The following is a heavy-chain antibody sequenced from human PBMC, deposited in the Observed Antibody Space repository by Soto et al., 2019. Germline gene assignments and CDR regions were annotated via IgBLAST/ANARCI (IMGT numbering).Heavy chain of an antibody. V-gene: IGHV4-34*01. J-gene: IGHJ5*02. Sequence: PSDTLSLTCAVYGGSFSGYYWSWIRQPPGKGLEWIGEINHSGSTNYNPSLKSRVTISVDTSKNQFSLKLSSVTAAATAVYYCARGPQQISGSYTNWSAPWGQGTL. D-gene: IGHD3-10*01. CDR2: INHSGST. CDR3: ARGPQQISGSYTNWSAP. CDR1: GGSFSGYY.